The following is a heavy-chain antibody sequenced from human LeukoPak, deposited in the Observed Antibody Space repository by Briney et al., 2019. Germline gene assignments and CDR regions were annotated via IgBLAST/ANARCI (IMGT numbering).Heavy chain of an antibody. CDR3: ARRGGDGSGSYYKA. CDR2: INHSGST. D-gene: IGHD3-10*01. CDR1: GGSFSGYY. Sequence: SETLSLTCAVYGGSFSGYYWIWIRQPPGKGLEWIGEINHSGSTNYNPSLKSRVTISVDTSKNQFSLKLGSVTAADTAVYYCARRGGDGSGSYYKAWGQGTLVTVSS. V-gene: IGHV4-34*01. J-gene: IGHJ5*02.